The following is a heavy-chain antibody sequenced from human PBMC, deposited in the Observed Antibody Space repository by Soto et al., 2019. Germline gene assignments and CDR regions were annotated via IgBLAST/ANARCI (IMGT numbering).Heavy chain of an antibody. V-gene: IGHV4-59*02. CDR2: ISSSAGA. CDR3: ARSGWFLPIDS. Sequence: LETLSLTCIVSVGSVNSHYWTWIRQFPGKGLEWIGYISSSAGADYNPSLKSRVTILVDRSTNQFSLKLGSVTAADTAVYYCARSGWFLPIDSWGQGTLVTSPQ. J-gene: IGHJ4*02. CDR1: VGSVNSHY. D-gene: IGHD6-19*01.